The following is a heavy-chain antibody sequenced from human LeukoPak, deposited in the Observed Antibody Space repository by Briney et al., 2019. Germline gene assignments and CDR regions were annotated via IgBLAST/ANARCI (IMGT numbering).Heavy chain of an antibody. J-gene: IGHJ4*02. CDR1: GFTFSNYG. CDR3: AKGGSPVGASQPLDY. CDR2: IWYGGSNK. Sequence: PGGSLRLSCAASGFTFSNYGMHWVRQAPGKGLEWVALIWYGGSNKYYVDSVKGRFTISRDNSKNTLYLQMNSLRAEDTAVYYCAKGGSPVGASQPLDYWGQGTLVTVSS. D-gene: IGHD1-26*01. V-gene: IGHV3-30*02.